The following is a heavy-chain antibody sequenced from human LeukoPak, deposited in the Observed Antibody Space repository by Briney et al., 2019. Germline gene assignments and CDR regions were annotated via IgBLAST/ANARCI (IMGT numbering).Heavy chain of an antibody. V-gene: IGHV1-69*13. CDR3: ARDDCSSTSCYRSLDY. CDR1: GGTFSSYA. CDR2: IIPIFGRA. J-gene: IGHJ4*02. Sequence: GASVKVSCKASGGTFSSYAISWVRQAPGQGLEWMGGIIPIFGRANYAQKFQGRVTITADESTSTAYMELSSLRSEDTAVYYCARDDCSSTSCYRSLDYWGQGTLVTVSS. D-gene: IGHD2-2*01.